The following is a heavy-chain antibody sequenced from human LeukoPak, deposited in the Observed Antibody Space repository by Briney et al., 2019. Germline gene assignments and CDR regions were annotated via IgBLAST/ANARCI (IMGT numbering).Heavy chain of an antibody. CDR2: ISAYNGNT. CDR3: ARVLIHYDSSGYPNHDAFDT. CDR1: GYTFTSYG. V-gene: IGHV1-18*01. D-gene: IGHD3-22*01. J-gene: IGHJ3*02. Sequence: GASVKVSCKASGYTFTSYGISWVRQAPGQGLEWMGWISAYNGNTNYAQKLQGRVTMTTDTSTSTAYMELRSLRSDDTAVYYCARVLIHYDSSGYPNHDAFDTWGQGTMVTVSS.